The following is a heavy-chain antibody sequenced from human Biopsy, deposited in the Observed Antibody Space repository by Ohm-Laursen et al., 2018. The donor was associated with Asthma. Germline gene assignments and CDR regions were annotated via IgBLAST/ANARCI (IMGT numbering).Heavy chain of an antibody. CDR2: VSSDGHDK. Sequence: SLRLSCSAAGFVFSQCGMHWVRQGPGKGLEWVAFVSSDGHDKFYEDSVKGRFTISRDNSRNRLYLQINRLTVEDSALYFCARQSGQDFPDASAFDIWGQGTKVAVSS. D-gene: IGHD2-8*01. J-gene: IGHJ3*02. CDR1: GFVFSQCG. V-gene: IGHV3-30*03. CDR3: ARQSGQDFPDASAFDI.